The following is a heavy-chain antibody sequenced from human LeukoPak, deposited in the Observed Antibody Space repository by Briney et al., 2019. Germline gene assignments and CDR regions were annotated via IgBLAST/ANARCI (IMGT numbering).Heavy chain of an antibody. CDR1: GGTFSSYA. CDR3: ARGVAGHSAFYDY. D-gene: IGHD2-15*01. Sequence: ASVNVSCKASGGTFSSYAISWVRQASGQGLERMGGIIPIFGTANYAQKFQGRVTITADEFTSTAYMELNSLRSEDTAVYYCARGVAGHSAFYDYWGQGTLVTVSS. CDR2: IIPIFGTA. V-gene: IGHV1-69*13. J-gene: IGHJ4*02.